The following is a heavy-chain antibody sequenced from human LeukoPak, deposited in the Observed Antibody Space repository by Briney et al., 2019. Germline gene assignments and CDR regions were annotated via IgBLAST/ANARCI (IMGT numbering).Heavy chain of an antibody. Sequence: SETLSPTCTVSGGSISSSSYYWGWIRQPPGQGLEWIGSIYYSGSTYYNPSLKSRVTISVDTSKNQFSLKLSSVTAADTAVYYCARRPVYCGSGSYYNAVWFDPWGLGTLVTVSS. D-gene: IGHD3-10*01. CDR2: IYYSGST. CDR3: ARRPVYCGSGSYYNAVWFDP. V-gene: IGHV4-39*01. CDR1: GGSISSSSYY. J-gene: IGHJ5*02.